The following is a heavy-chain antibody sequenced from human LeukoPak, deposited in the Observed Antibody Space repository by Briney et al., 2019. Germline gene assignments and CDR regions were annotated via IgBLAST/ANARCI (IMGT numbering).Heavy chain of an antibody. V-gene: IGHV3-23*01. J-gene: IGHJ4*02. CDR3: ATDDGDGDTPMVGDF. Sequence: GGSLRLSCAGSGFTFSNYGMNWVRQAPGKGLEWVSTISASGGSAYYADSARGRFTVSRDNSKNTLDLQMNSLRTEDTAVYYCATDDGDGDTPMVGDFWGQGTLVTVSS. CDR1: GFTFSNYG. CDR2: ISASGGSA. D-gene: IGHD5-18*01.